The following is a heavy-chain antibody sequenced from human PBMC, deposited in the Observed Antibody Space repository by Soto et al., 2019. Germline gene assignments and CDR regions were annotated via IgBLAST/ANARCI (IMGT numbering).Heavy chain of an antibody. CDR3: ARDPKDYDFWSGYYAVFDY. J-gene: IGHJ4*02. V-gene: IGHV6-1*01. CDR1: GDSVSSNSAA. D-gene: IGHD3-3*01. Sequence: SQTLSLTCAISGDSVSSNSAAWNWIRQSPSRGLEWLGRTYYRSKWYKDYAVTVKSRITNNPDTSKNQFSLQLNLVTPEDTAVYYCARDPKDYDFWSGYYAVFDYWGQGTLVTVSS. CDR2: TYYRSKWYK.